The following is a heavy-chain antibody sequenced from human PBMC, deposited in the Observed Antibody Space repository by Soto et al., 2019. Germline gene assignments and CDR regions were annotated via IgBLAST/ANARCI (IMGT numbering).Heavy chain of an antibody. CDR3: ARDPGTGAALRAYHFDY. J-gene: IGHJ4*02. CDR2: INAGNGDT. Sequence: GXSVKVSYKASRYRFTTYALHWVRQAPGQRLEWMGWINAGNGDTKYSEKFQGRVTITRDTSANTAYMELSSLRSEDTSVYYCARDPGTGAALRAYHFDYWGQGTLVTV. D-gene: IGHD1-1*01. CDR1: RYRFTTYA. V-gene: IGHV1-3*01.